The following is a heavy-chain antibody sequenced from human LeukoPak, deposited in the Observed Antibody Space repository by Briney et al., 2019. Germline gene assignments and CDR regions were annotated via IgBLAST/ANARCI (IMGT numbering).Heavy chain of an antibody. Sequence: PSETLSLTCAVYGGSFSGYYWSWIRQPPGKGLEWIGEINHSGSTNYNPSLESRVTISVDTSKNQFSLKLSSVTAADTAVYYCASLSDSSSSVPFDYWGQGTLVTVSS. CDR3: ASLSDSSSSVPFDY. CDR1: GGSFSGYY. V-gene: IGHV4-34*01. CDR2: INHSGST. J-gene: IGHJ4*02. D-gene: IGHD6-6*01.